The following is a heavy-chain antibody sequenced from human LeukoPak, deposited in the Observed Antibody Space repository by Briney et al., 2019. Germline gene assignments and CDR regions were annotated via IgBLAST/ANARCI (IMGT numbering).Heavy chain of an antibody. CDR1: GDSISSSTYY. CDR2: VHYSGRT. D-gene: IGHD3-10*01. Sequence: PSETLSLTCTVSGDSISSSTYYWAWIRQPPGKGLEWIASVHYSGRTFYKPSLKSRVTISVDTSKNQFSLKLSSVTVADTAVYYRARRSGVFYYYYMDVWGKGTTVTISS. V-gene: IGHV4-39*07. J-gene: IGHJ6*03. CDR3: ARRSGVFYYYYMDV.